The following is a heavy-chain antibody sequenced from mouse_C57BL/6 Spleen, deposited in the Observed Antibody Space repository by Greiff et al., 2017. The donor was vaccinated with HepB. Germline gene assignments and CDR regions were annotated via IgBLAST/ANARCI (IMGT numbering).Heavy chain of an antibody. CDR1: EYEFPSHD. Sequence: EVKLMESGGGLVQPGESLKLSCESNEYEFPSHDMSWVRKTPEKRLELVAAINSDGGSTYYPDTMERRFIISRDNTKKTLYLQMSSLRSEDTALYYCARHKNGNYSWYFDVWGTGTTVTVSS. D-gene: IGHD2-1*01. CDR2: INSDGGST. CDR3: ARHKNGNYSWYFDV. J-gene: IGHJ1*03. V-gene: IGHV5-2*01.